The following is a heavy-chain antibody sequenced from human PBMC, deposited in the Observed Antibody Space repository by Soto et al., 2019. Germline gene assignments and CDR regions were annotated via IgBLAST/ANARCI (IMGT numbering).Heavy chain of an antibody. D-gene: IGHD1-26*01. J-gene: IGHJ4*02. CDR2: INAGNGNT. Sequence: GASVKVSCKASGYTFTSYAMHWVRQAPGQRLEWMGWINAGNGNTKYSQKFQGRVTITRDTSASTAYMELSSFRSEDTAVYYCARDRDGSYSDYWGQGTLVTVSS. CDR3: ARDRDGSYSDY. CDR1: GYTFTSYA. V-gene: IGHV1-3*01.